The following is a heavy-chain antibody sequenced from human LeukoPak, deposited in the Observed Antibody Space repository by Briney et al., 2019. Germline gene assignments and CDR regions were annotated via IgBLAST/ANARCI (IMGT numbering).Heavy chain of an antibody. D-gene: IGHD6-19*01. CDR3: ARGPIYIAVAVGGDD. J-gene: IGHJ4*01. V-gene: IGHV4-38-2*02. CDR2: IYHSGST. Sequence: PSVTLSLTCTVSGYSISCGYYWGWIRQHPGEGLEWIGSIYHSGSTYYNPSLKSRVTISVDTSKTQCSLKLSSVTAADTAVYYCARGPIYIAVAVGGDDWSQGTLVTASS. CDR1: GYSISCGYY.